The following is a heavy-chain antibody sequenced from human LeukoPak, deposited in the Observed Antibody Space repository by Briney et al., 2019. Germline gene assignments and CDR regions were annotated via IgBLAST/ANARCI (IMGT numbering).Heavy chain of an antibody. Sequence: GGSLRLSCAASGFTFSSYYMHWVRQAPGKGLVWVSHINTDGSGTTYADSVKGRFTISRDNAKNTLYLQMNSLRAEDTAVYYCTRDREHTVMDWGQGTLVTVSS. J-gene: IGHJ4*02. CDR1: GFTFSSYY. CDR2: INTDGSGT. D-gene: IGHD5-18*01. V-gene: IGHV3-74*01. CDR3: TRDREHTVMD.